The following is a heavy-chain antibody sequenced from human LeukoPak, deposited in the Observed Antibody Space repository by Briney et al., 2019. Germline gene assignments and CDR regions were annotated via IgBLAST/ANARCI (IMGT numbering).Heavy chain of an antibody. CDR1: GYTFTSYS. J-gene: IGHJ4*02. V-gene: IGHV1-46*01. CDR2: INPSGGTT. D-gene: IGHD4-17*01. CDR3: ARDHRTEYGDYPDY. Sequence: ASVKVSCKASGYTFTSYSLNWVRQAPGQGLEWMGTINPSGGTTNYAQKFQGRISMTRDTSTSTVYMELSSLRSDDTAVYYCARDHRTEYGDYPDYWGQGTLVTVSS.